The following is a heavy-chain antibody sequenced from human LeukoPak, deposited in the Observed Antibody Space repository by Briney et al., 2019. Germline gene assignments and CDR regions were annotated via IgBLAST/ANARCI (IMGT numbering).Heavy chain of an antibody. CDR2: ISARGDIT. CDR1: GFTFSSCA. CDR3: AKDLGGLIGDLDF. D-gene: IGHD4-17*01. J-gene: IGHJ4*02. Sequence: GGSLRLSCAASGFTFSSCAMSWVRQAPGKGLEWVSGISARGDITYYADSVKGRFTISEDRTTNTLFLEMNSLRAEDTATYYCAKDLGGLIGDLDFWGEGTVVTVSS. V-gene: IGHV3-23*01.